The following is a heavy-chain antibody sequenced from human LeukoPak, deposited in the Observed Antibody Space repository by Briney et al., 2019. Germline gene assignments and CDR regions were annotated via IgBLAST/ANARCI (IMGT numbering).Heavy chain of an antibody. CDR1: GFTFSSYW. V-gene: IGHV3-7*01. J-gene: IGHJ3*02. Sequence: GSLRLSCAASGFTFSSYWMTWVRQAPGKGLEWVANINQDGSEKYYVDSVKGRFTISRDNAKNSLYLQMNSLRAEDTAVYYCARIYGSATGWAFDIWGQGTMVTVSS. D-gene: IGHD3-10*01. CDR3: ARIYGSATGWAFDI. CDR2: INQDGSEK.